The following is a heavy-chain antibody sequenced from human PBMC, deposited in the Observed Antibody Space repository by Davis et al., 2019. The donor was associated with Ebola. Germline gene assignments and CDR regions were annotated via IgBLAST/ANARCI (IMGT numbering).Heavy chain of an antibody. CDR2: IKSKTDGGTT. D-gene: IGHD6-13*01. V-gene: IGHV3-15*01. CDR3: TTQYSSSYDFDY. J-gene: IGHJ4*02. CDR1: GFTFSNAW. Sequence: PGGSLRLSCAASGFTFSNAWMSWVRQAPGKGLEWVGRIKSKTDGGTTDYAAPVKGRFTISRDDSKNTLYLQMNSLKTEDTAVYYCTTQYSSSYDFDYWGQGTLVTVSS.